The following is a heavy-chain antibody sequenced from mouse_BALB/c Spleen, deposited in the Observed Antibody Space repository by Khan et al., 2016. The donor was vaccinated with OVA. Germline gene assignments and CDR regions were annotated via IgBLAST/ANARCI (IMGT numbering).Heavy chain of an antibody. Sequence: EVQLQESGPSLVQPSQTLSLTCSVTGDSISSGYWSWIRKFPGNKLEYMGYMISSGYTYYNPSLKSRISINRHTSQNHYYLQLNSVTTEDTASYYCARSTYRYAFAYWGQGTLVTVSA. D-gene: IGHD2-14*01. J-gene: IGHJ3*01. CDR3: ARSTYRYAFAY. V-gene: IGHV3-8*02. CDR1: GDSISSGY. CDR2: MISSGYT.